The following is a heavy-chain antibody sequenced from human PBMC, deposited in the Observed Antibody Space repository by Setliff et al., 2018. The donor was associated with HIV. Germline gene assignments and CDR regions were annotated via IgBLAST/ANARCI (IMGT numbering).Heavy chain of an antibody. CDR2: IFSTGIT. CDR1: GDSISRGSYY. D-gene: IGHD3-10*01. Sequence: SETLSLTCSVSGDSISRGSYYWSWIRQPAGKELEWVGRIFSTGITSYSSSLKSRVTISIDTSKHLFSLKLSSVTAADTAVYYCARGDYGGNVGFFEKWGQGTLVTVSS. V-gene: IGHV4-61*02. CDR3: ARGDYGGNVGFFEK. J-gene: IGHJ1*01.